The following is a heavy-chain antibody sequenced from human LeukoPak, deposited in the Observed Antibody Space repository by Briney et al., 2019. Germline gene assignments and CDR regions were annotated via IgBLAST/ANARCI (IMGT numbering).Heavy chain of an antibody. Sequence: PSQTLSLTCTVSGGSISSYYWSWIRQPPGKGLEWIGYIYYSGSTNYNPSLKSRVTISVDTSKNQFSLKLSSVTAADTAVYYCARAQWELHSALDYWGQGTLVTVSS. CDR1: GGSISSYY. D-gene: IGHD1-26*01. J-gene: IGHJ4*02. CDR2: IYYSGST. V-gene: IGHV4-59*01. CDR3: ARAQWELHSALDY.